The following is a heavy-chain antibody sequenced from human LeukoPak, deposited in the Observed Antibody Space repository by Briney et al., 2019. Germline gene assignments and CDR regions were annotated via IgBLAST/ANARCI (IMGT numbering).Heavy chain of an antibody. J-gene: IGHJ3*02. CDR1: GYTFTSYG. V-gene: IGHV1-18*01. D-gene: IGHD3-22*01. Sequence: GASVKVSCKASGYTFTSYGISWVRQAPGQGLEWMGWISAYNGNTNYAQKLQGRVTMTTDTSTSTAYMELRSLRSDDTAVYYCAKGTEIVVVIYAFDIWGQGTMVTVSS. CDR3: AKGTEIVVVIYAFDI. CDR2: ISAYNGNT.